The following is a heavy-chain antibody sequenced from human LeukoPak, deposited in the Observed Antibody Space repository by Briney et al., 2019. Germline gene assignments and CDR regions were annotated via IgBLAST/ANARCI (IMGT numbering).Heavy chain of an antibody. CDR2: TYYRSQWYN. Sequence: QTLSLTCAISGDDVSTNKATWSWIRQSPSRGLEWLGRTYYRSQWYNDYAVSVKSRITITPDTSTNQFSLHLNSVTRDDTAVYYCVRLVGNSWLDYWGQGTLVTVSS. CDR3: VRLVGNSWLDY. CDR1: GDDVSTNKAT. V-gene: IGHV6-1*01. J-gene: IGHJ4*02. D-gene: IGHD6-13*01.